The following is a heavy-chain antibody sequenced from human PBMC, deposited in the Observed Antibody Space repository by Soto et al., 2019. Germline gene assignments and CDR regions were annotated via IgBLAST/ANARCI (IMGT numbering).Heavy chain of an antibody. V-gene: IGHV1-69*13. CDR3: ARDPRSITGTTSSEDFQH. Sequence: VASLKVSCKASGGTFSGYAINWVRQAPGQGLEWMGGIIPLLGITDYGQKFQGRITIAADESTGTAYMDLRGLRSEDTAVYYCARDPRSITGTTSSEDFQHWGQGXLVTVYS. J-gene: IGHJ1*01. D-gene: IGHD1-20*01. CDR2: IIPLLGIT. CDR1: GGTFSGYA.